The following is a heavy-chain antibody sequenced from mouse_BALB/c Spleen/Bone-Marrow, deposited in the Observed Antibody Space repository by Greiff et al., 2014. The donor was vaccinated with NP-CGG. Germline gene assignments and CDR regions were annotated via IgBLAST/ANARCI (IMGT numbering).Heavy chain of an antibody. V-gene: IGHV14-3*02. CDR2: IDPANGNA. J-gene: IGHJ2*01. Sequence: EVKLMESGAELVKPGASVRLSCTASGFNIKDTYMHWVKQRPDQGLEWIGRIDPANGNAKHDPKFQGKAAITADTSSNTTYLQLSSLTSEDTAAYYCAIYFYFDYWGQGTTLTVSS. CDR1: GFNIKDTY. CDR3: AIYFYFDY. D-gene: IGHD2-3*01.